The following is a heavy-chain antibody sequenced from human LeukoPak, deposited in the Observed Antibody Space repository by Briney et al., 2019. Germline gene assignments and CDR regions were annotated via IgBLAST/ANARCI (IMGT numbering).Heavy chain of an antibody. V-gene: IGHV4-59*01. Sequence: PSETLSLTCTVSGGSISSYCWSWIRQPPGKGLEWIGYIYYSGSTNYNPSLKSRVTISVDTSKNQFSLKLSSVTAADTAVYYCARGSEGNYGDYPQGLSLLYWFDPWGQGTLVTVSS. CDR1: GGSISSYC. CDR3: ARGSEGNYGDYPQGLSLLYWFDP. CDR2: IYYSGST. D-gene: IGHD4-17*01. J-gene: IGHJ5*02.